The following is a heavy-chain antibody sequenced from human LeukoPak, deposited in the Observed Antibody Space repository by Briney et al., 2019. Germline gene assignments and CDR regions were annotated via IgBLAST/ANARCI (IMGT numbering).Heavy chain of an antibody. CDR2: MYTGGTT. Sequence: GGFLRLSCAASGFTVSGTHMSWVRQAPGKGLEWASAMYTGGTTYYADSVTGRFTVSRDTSRNTLFLHMDSLRAEDTAVYYCAKDEVTSGGGLASWGQGTLVIVSS. CDR1: GFTVSGTH. J-gene: IGHJ5*01. D-gene: IGHD2-21*02. CDR3: AKDEVTSGGGLAS. V-gene: IGHV3-53*01.